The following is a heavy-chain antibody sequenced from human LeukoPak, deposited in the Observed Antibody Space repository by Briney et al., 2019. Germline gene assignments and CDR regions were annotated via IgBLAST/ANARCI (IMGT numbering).Heavy chain of an antibody. CDR3: ARGLSGRGRPGYCSGGSCYRGYYFDY. D-gene: IGHD2-15*01. CDR2: ISYDGSEK. Sequence: PGGSLRLSCAASGFTFSSYAIHWVRQAPGKGLEWVAVISYDGSEKYYAESVKGRFTISRDNSKNTLYLQMNSLRAEDTAVYYCARGLSGRGRPGYCSGGSCYRGYYFDYWGQGTLVTVSS. V-gene: IGHV3-30*04. J-gene: IGHJ4*02. CDR1: GFTFSSYA.